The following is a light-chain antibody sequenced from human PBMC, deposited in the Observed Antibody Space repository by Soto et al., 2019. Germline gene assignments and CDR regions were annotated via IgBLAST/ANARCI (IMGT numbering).Light chain of an antibody. Sequence: QSALTQPPSPSGSLGRPFTIPCPEPTGNVGGYNYVSWYQQHPGKAPKLMIYEVSKRPSGVPDRFSGSKSGNTASLTVSGLQAEDEADYYCSSYAGSNNLGVFGTGTKLTVL. CDR2: EVS. CDR1: TGNVGGYNY. J-gene: IGLJ1*01. CDR3: SSYAGSNNLGV. V-gene: IGLV2-8*01.